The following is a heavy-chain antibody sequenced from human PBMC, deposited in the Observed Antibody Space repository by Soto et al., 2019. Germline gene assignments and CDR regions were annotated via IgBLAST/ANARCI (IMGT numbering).Heavy chain of an antibody. J-gene: IGHJ6*02. V-gene: IGHV3-30*14. CDR2: ISYDGSNK. Sequence: QVQLVESGGGVVQPGRSLRLSCAASGFTFSSYAMHWVRQAPGKGLEWVAVISYDGSNKYYADSVKGRFTISRDNSKNTLYLQMNSLRAEDTAVYDCARDWGYGYKRSYGMDGWYQVSTVTVAS. CDR1: GFTFSSYA. CDR3: ARDWGYGYKRSYGMDG. D-gene: IGHD5-12*01.